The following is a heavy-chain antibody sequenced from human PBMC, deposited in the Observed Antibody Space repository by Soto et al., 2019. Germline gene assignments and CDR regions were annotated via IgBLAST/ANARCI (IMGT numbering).Heavy chain of an antibody. CDR3: ASVVVGSRLSLDY. V-gene: IGHV1-69*01. CDR2: ISPIFGTP. CDR1: GGTFSSYT. J-gene: IGHJ4*02. D-gene: IGHD1-26*01. Sequence: QVQLVQSGAEVKKPGSSVTVSCKASGGTFSSYTISWVRQAPGQGLEWMAGISPIFGTPIYAQKFQDRVTITADDSTMTANMEMNRLTSEDTAVYYCASVVVGSRLSLDYWGQGTLVTISS.